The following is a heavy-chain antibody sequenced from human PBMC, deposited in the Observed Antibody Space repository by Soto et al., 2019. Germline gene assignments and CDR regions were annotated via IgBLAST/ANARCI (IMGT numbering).Heavy chain of an antibody. CDR2: IYYRGDT. J-gene: IGHJ6*02. V-gene: IGHV4-31*03. CDR1: GGSISSGSFY. D-gene: IGHD2-15*01. Sequence: QVQLQESGPGLVKPSQPLSLTCTVSGGSISSGSFYWTWIRQHPGKGLEFIWYIYYRGDTYDNPSLRSRVIISLDTSKNQFSLRLNSVTAADTAVYYCAREWSGGRRDGNPDKYYGMDVWGQGTKVTVSS. CDR3: AREWSGGRRDGNPDKYYGMDV.